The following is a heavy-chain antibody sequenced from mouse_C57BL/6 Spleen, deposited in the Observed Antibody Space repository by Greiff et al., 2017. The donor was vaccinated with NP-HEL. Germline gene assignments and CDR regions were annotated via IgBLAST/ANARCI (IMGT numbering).Heavy chain of an antibody. CDR3: ARFGGLLARGYYAMDY. CDR1: GYTFTDYH. D-gene: IGHD2-3*01. V-gene: IGHV1-18*01. J-gene: IGHJ4*01. CDR2: INPNNGGT. Sequence: EVQLQQSGPELVKPGASVKIPCKASGYTFTDYHMDWVKQSHGKSLEWIGDINPNNGGTIYNQKFKGKATLTVDKSSSTAYMELRSLTSEDTAVYYCARFGGLLARGYYAMDYWGQGTSVTVSS.